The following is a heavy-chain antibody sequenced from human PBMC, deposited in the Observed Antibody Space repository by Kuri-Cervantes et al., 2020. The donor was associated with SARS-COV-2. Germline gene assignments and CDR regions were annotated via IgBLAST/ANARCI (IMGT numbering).Heavy chain of an antibody. D-gene: IGHD6-19*01. Sequence: GTLTLTCAVSGYSTSSASNWGWIRQPPGKGLEWFGSIYHSGSNYYNPSLKSRVTISVDTSKNQFSLKLSSVTAADTAVYYCARHGDIAVAGTFDYWGQGTLVTVSS. CDR2: IYHSGSN. J-gene: IGHJ4*02. V-gene: IGHV4-38-2*01. CDR3: ARHGDIAVAGTFDY. CDR1: GYSTSSASN.